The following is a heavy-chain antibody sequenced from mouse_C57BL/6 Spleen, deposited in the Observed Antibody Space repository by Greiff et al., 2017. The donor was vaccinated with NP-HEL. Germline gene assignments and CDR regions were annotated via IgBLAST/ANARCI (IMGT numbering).Heavy chain of an antibody. V-gene: IGHV1-50*01. D-gene: IGHD4-1*01. J-gene: IGHJ2*01. Sequence: QVQLQQPGAELVKPGASVKLSCKASGYTFTSYWMQWVKQRPGQGLEWIGEIDPSDSYTNYNQKFKGKATLTVDTSSSTAYMQLSSLTSEDSAVYYGARGWDGDDYWGQGTTLTVSS. CDR1: GYTFTSYW. CDR3: ARGWDGDDY. CDR2: IDPSDSYT.